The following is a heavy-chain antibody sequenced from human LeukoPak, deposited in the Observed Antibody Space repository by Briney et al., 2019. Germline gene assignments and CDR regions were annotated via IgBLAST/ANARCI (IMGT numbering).Heavy chain of an antibody. Sequence: GASVKVSCKASGYTFTGYYMHWVRQAPGQGLEWMGWINPNSGGTNYAQKSQGRVTMTRDTSISTAYMELSRLRSDDTAVYYCARNRNAVVVVAATNSPDYWGQGTLVTVSS. V-gene: IGHV1-2*02. CDR3: ARNRNAVVVVAATNSPDY. CDR2: INPNSGGT. CDR1: GYTFTGYY. J-gene: IGHJ4*02. D-gene: IGHD2-15*01.